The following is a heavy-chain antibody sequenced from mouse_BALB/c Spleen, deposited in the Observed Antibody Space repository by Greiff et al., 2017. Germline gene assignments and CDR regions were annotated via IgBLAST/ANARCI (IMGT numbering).Heavy chain of an antibody. CDR1: GDSITSGY. J-gene: IGHJ4*01. CDR2: ISYSGST. CDR3: AREDGNYDFYYAMDY. V-gene: IGHV3-8*02. D-gene: IGHD2-1*01. Sequence: EVKLQESGPSLVKPSQTLSLTCSVTGDSITSGYWNWIRKFPGNKLEYMGYISYSGSTYYNPSLKSRISITRDTSKNQYYLQLNSVTTEDTATYYCAREDGNYDFYYAMDYWGQGTSVTVSS.